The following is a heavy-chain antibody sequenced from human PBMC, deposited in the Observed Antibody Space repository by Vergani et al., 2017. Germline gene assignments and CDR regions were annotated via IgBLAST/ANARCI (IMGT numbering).Heavy chain of an antibody. D-gene: IGHD5-12*01. V-gene: IGHV3-30*02. CDR3: AKFSGYDYYFDY. J-gene: IGHJ4*02. Sequence: QVQLVESGGGVVQPGGSLRLSCAASGFTFSSYGMHWVRQAPGKGLEWVAFIRYDGSNKYYADSVKGRFTISRDNSKNTLYLQMNSLRAEDTAVYYCAKFSGYDYYFDYWGQGTLVTVSS. CDR2: IRYDGSNK. CDR1: GFTFSSYG.